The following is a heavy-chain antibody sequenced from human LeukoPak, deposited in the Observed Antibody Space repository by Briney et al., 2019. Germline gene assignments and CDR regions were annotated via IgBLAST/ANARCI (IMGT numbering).Heavy chain of an antibody. CDR2: IYYSGST. V-gene: IGHV4-59*01. J-gene: IGHJ4*02. Sequence: PSETLSLTCTVSGGSISSYYWSWIRQPPGKGLEWIGYIYYSGSTNYNPSLKSRVTMSVDTSKNQFSLKLSSVTAADTAVYYCARSVPATATYYFDYWGQGTLVTVSS. CDR3: ARSVPATATYYFDY. D-gene: IGHD2-2*01. CDR1: GGSISSYY.